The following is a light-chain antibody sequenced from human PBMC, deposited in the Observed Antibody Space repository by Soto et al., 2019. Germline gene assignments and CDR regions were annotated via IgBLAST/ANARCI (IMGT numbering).Light chain of an antibody. CDR2: SNN. CDR3: AAWDDSLNVL. Sequence: QSVLTQPPSASGTPGQRVTISCSGSSSNIGSNTVNWYQQLPGTAPKLLIYSNNQRPSGVPDRFSGSKSGTSASLAISGPQSEDEADYYCAAWDDSLNVLLGGGTKLTVL. J-gene: IGLJ2*01. V-gene: IGLV1-44*01. CDR1: SSNIGSNT.